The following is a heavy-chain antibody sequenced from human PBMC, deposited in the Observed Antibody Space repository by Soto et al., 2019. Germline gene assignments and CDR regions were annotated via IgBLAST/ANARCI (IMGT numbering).Heavy chain of an antibody. CDR1: GFTFSNYA. CDR3: AKRRQDSRGWYEFDN. Sequence: EVQLLEAGGGLVQPGGSLRLSCGASGFTFSNYAVSWARQAPGKGLEWVAYISDSGDRTYYADSVKGRFTISRDNSKNTLYLQMNTLRAEDTAVYWCAKRRQDSRGWYEFDNWGQGTQVTVSS. J-gene: IGHJ5*02. CDR2: ISDSGDRT. V-gene: IGHV3-23*01. D-gene: IGHD6-19*01.